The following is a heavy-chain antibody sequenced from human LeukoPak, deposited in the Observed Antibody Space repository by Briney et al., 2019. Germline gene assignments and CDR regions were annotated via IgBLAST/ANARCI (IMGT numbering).Heavy chain of an antibody. D-gene: IGHD3-9*01. V-gene: IGHV3-23*01. Sequence: GGSLRLSCAASGFTFSSYAMSWVRQAPGKGLEWVSAISGSGGSTYYADSVKGRFTISRDNSKNTLYPQMNSLRAEDTAVYYCAKGDILTGYTYWGQGTLVTVSS. CDR2: ISGSGGST. CDR3: AKGDILTGYTY. CDR1: GFTFSSYA. J-gene: IGHJ4*02.